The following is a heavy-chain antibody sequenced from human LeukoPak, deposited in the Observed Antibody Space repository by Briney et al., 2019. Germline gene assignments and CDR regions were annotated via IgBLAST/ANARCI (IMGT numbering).Heavy chain of an antibody. J-gene: IGHJ4*02. CDR1: GGSISSSNW. V-gene: IGHV4-4*02. Sequence: PSETLSLTCAVSGGSISSSNWWSWVRQPPGKGREWSGGVFHGGSTNFNPSLKSRVTISVDRSKNQFSLRLSSVTAADTAVYFCARGEEHGSGTVQFDYWGQGTLVTVSS. CDR2: VFHGGST. D-gene: IGHD3-10*01. CDR3: ARGEEHGSGTVQFDY.